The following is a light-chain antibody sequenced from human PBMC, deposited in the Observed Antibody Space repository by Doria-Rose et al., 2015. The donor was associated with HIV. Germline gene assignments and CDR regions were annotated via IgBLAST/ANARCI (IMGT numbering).Light chain of an antibody. V-gene: IGKV3-20*01. CDR3: HQYGTSWT. Sequence: TQSPGTLSLSPGERATLSCRARQSFSSTYLAWYQQIPGHAPSLLIYDGSTRATGIPDRFSASGSGTDFTPTINRLEPEDFALYYCHQYGTSWTFGQGTKVEI. CDR1: QSFSSTY. CDR2: DGS. J-gene: IGKJ1*01.